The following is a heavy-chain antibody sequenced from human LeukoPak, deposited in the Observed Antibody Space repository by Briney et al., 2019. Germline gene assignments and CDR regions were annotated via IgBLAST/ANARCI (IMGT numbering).Heavy chain of an antibody. D-gene: IGHD2-2*01. V-gene: IGHV3-9*01. CDR3: AKDISQPPDRFYYMDV. J-gene: IGHJ6*03. Sequence: PGGSLRLSCAASGFTFDDYAMHWVRQAPGKGLERVSGISWNSGSIDYADSVKGRFTISRDNAKNSLYLQMNSLRAEDTALYYWAKDISQPPDRFYYMDVWGKGTTVTVSS. CDR2: ISWNSGSI. CDR1: GFTFDDYA.